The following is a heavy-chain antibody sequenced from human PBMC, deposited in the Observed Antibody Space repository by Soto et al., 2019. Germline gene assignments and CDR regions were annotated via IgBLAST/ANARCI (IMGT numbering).Heavy chain of an antibody. Sequence: GGSLRLSCAASGFTFSTYTMNWVRQAPGKGLEWVSGIGCCSGSGTYYADFVKGRFTISRDNSKNMVFLQMNGLRAEDTAVYYCAKDRQPDGIWTFDSWGLGTLVTVSS. CDR3: AKDRQPDGIWTFDS. CDR1: GFTFSTYT. CDR2: IGCCSGSGT. J-gene: IGHJ4*01. V-gene: IGHV3-23*01. D-gene: IGHD3-9*01.